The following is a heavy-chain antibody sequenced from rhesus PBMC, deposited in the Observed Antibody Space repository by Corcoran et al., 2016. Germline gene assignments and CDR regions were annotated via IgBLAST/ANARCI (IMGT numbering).Heavy chain of an antibody. V-gene: IGHV4-122*02. Sequence: QLQLQESGPGLVKPSETLSLTCAVSGYSISSGYGWSWIRQPPGKGLGWIGYISYSGSTSYNPALKSRVTISRDTSKNQCDRKLSSVTAADTAVYYCARDGAWTPRDYWGQGVLVTVSS. CDR3: ARDGAWTPRDY. CDR1: GYSISSGYG. CDR2: ISYSGST. D-gene: IGHD1-44*02. J-gene: IGHJ4*01.